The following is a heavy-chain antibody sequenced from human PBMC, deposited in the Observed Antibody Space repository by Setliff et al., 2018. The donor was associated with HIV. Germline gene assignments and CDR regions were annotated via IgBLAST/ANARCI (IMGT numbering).Heavy chain of an antibody. V-gene: IGHV3-7*01. Sequence: PGGSLRLSCAASGFTFSGYWMSWVRQAPGKGLEWVANIKYDGSEKYYVGSVKGRFTISRDNAKNSLYLQMNSLRAEDTAVYYCAREPHELRYFDWLLYPAYYYYGMDVWGQGTTVTVSS. D-gene: IGHD3-9*01. J-gene: IGHJ6*02. CDR3: AREPHELRYFDWLLYPAYYYYGMDV. CDR1: GFTFSGYW. CDR2: IKYDGSEK.